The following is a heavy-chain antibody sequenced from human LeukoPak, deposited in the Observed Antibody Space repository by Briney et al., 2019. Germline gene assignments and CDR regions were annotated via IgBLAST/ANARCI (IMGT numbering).Heavy chain of an antibody. CDR3: ARGRRGTAAIHY. D-gene: IGHD2-2*02. V-gene: IGHV1-8*01. Sequence: ASVTVSCKASGYTFTSYDINWVRQATGQGLEWMGWMNPNSGNTGYAQKFQGRVTMTRNTSISTAYMELSSLRSEDTAVYYCARGRRGTAAIHYWGQGTLVTVSS. CDR1: GYTFTSYD. J-gene: IGHJ4*02. CDR2: MNPNSGNT.